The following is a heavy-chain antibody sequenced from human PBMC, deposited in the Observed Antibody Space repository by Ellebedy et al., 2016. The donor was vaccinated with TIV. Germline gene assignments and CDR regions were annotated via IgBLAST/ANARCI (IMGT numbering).Heavy chain of an antibody. J-gene: IGHJ6*02. Sequence: AASVKVSCKASGYTFTTFGINWLRQAPGHGLEWMGWISTYNGNTNYAQKLQGRLTMTTDSSTTTAYMELRSLTSGDTAVYYCARSLRRGPVYYGMDVWGQGTTVTVSS. CDR1: GYTFTTFG. V-gene: IGHV1-18*04. CDR3: ARSLRRGPVYYGMDV. D-gene: IGHD3-10*01. CDR2: ISTYNGNT.